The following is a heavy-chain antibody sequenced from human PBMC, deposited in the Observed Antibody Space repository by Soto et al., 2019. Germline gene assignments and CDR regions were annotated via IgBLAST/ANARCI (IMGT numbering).Heavy chain of an antibody. CDR2: IWYDGSNK. Sequence: GGSLRLSGAASGFTFSGDGMHWVRQAPGKGLKWVAVIWYDGSNKYYADSVKGRFTISRDNSKNTLYLQMNSLRAEDTAVYYCARDREGYYDFWSGYYPSLVYWGQGTLVTVSS. V-gene: IGHV3-33*01. CDR3: ARDREGYYDFWSGYYPSLVY. CDR1: GFTFSGDG. D-gene: IGHD3-3*01. J-gene: IGHJ4*02.